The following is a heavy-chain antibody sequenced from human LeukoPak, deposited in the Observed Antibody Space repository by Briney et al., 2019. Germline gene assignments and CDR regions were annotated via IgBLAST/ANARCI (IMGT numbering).Heavy chain of an antibody. CDR3: ARGRSGYSSGWPDYYYYYGMDV. J-gene: IGHJ6*02. CDR2: INHSGST. V-gene: IGHV4-34*01. D-gene: IGHD6-19*01. Sequence: SETLSLTRAVYGGSFSGYYWSWIRQPPGKGLEWIGEINHSGSTNYNPSLKSRVTISVDTSKNQFSLKLSSVTAADTAVYYCARGRSGYSSGWPDYYYYYGMDVWGQGTTVTVSS. CDR1: GGSFSGYY.